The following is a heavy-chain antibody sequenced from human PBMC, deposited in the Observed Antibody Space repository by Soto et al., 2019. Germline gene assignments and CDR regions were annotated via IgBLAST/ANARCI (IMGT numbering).Heavy chain of an antibody. CDR2: ISWNSGSI. Sequence: EVQLVESGGGLVQPGRSLRLSCAASGFTFDDYAMHWVRQAPGKGLEWVSGISWNSGSIGYADSVKGRFTISRDNAKNSLYLQLNSLSPDDTALYYCAKASYYDFFDYWGQGTLVTVSS. V-gene: IGHV3-9*01. CDR1: GFTFDDYA. J-gene: IGHJ4*02. D-gene: IGHD3-3*01. CDR3: AKASYYDFFDY.